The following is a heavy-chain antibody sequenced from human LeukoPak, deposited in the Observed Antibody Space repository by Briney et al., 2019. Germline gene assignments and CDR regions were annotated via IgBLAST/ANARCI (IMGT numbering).Heavy chain of an antibody. D-gene: IGHD2-21*02. V-gene: IGHV3-23*01. J-gene: IGHJ4*02. Sequence: GGSLRLSCAASGFTFSSYAMSWVRQAPGKGLEWVSAISGSGGSTYYADSVKGRFTISRDNSKKTLYLQVNSLRAEDTAVYYCAKDEGSSCGGDCPLDYWGQGTLVTVSS. CDR3: AKDEGSSCGGDCPLDY. CDR2: ISGSGGST. CDR1: GFTFSSYA.